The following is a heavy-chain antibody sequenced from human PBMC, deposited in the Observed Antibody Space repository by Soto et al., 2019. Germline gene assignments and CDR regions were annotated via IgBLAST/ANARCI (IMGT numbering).Heavy chain of an antibody. CDR2: IKKDESKK. CDR3: ARDVSAGTSGLYFDAFDI. J-gene: IGHJ3*02. Sequence: EVQLVESGGGLVQPGGSLRLSCVVTGFNFGNYWMTWVRQAPGKGLEWVANIKKDESKKSYLDSVRGRFTVSRDNAKNSLELQMNSLTAEDTALYYCARDVSAGTSGLYFDAFDIWGQGTMVTVSS. V-gene: IGHV3-7*05. D-gene: IGHD2-2*01. CDR1: GFNFGNYW.